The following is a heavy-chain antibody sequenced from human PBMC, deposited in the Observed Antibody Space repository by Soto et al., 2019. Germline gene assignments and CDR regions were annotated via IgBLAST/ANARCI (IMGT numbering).Heavy chain of an antibody. V-gene: IGHV4-59*01. CDR1: GGSISSYY. CDR3: ARSPYYSNFDY. D-gene: IGHD4-4*01. J-gene: IGHJ4*02. Sequence: SETLSLTCTVSGGSISSYYWSWIRQPPGKGLEWIGYIYYSGSTNYNPSLKSRVTISVDTSKNQFSLKLSSVTAADTAVYYCARSPYYSNFDYWGQGTLVTVS. CDR2: IYYSGST.